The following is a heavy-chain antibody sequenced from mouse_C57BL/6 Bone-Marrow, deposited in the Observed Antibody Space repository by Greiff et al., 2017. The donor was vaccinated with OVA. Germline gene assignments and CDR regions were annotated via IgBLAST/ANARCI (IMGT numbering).Heavy chain of an antibody. CDR2: IYPRDGST. V-gene: IGHV1-78*01. CDR3: ARAYYSFHWYFDV. J-gene: IGHJ1*03. Sequence: VKLMESDAELVKPGASVKISCKVSGYTFTDHTIHWMKQRPEQGLEWIGYIYPRDGSTKYNEKFKGKATLTADKSSSTAYMQLNSLTSEDSAVYVCARAYYSFHWYFDVWGTGTTVTVSS. D-gene: IGHD2-12*01. CDR1: GYTFTDHT.